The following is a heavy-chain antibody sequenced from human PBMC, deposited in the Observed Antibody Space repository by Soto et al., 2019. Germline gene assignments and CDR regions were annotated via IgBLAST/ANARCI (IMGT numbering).Heavy chain of an antibody. CDR1: GFTFSSYG. CDR2: IWYDGSNK. CDR3: ASGIAAAGTPAYYYYGTDV. D-gene: IGHD6-13*01. V-gene: IGHV3-33*01. J-gene: IGHJ6*02. Sequence: QVQLVESGGGVVQPGRSLRLSCAASGFTFSSYGMHWVRQAPGKGLEWVAVIWYDGSNKYYADSVKGRFTISRDNSKNTLYLQMNILRAEDTAVYYCASGIAAAGTPAYYYYGTDVWGQGTTVTGSS.